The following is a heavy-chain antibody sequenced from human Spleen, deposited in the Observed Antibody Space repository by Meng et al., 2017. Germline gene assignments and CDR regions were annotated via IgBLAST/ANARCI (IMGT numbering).Heavy chain of an antibody. CDR2: INHSGST. J-gene: IGHJ4*02. D-gene: IGHD3-9*01. CDR1: GGSFSGYD. V-gene: IGHV4-34*09. CDR3: ARFDILTGPFDS. Sequence: LRLSCAVYGGSFSGYDWSWIRQPPGKGLEWIGEINHSGSTYFNPSLKSRVTMSLDTSKNQFFLKLNSVTAADTAVYYCARFDILTGPFDSWGQGMLVTVSS.